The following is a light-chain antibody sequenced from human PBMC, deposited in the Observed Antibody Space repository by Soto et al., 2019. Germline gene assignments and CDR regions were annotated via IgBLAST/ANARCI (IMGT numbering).Light chain of an antibody. Sequence: IQMTQSPSSLSASIGDRVTITCRASQDIRNDLGWYQQKPGKAPKLLIYTAYKLQSGVPSRFSGSGSGTDFTLIISSLQSEDFATYYCLQEYNFPYTFGQGTKLDI. CDR1: QDIRND. CDR2: TAY. J-gene: IGKJ2*01. CDR3: LQEYNFPYT. V-gene: IGKV1-6*01.